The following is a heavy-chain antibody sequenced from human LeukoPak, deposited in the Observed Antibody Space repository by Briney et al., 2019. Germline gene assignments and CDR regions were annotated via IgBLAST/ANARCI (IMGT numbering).Heavy chain of an antibody. J-gene: IGHJ4*02. V-gene: IGHV1-8*01. CDR1: GYTFTSYD. D-gene: IGHD3-10*01. CDR2: MNPNSGNT. Sequence: GASVKVSCKASGYTFTSYDINWVRQATGQGLEWMGWMNPNSGNTGYAQKFQGRVTMTRNTSISTAYMELSSLRSEDTAVYYCARRYYGSGVINSRLGYWGRGTLVTVSS. CDR3: ARRYYGSGVINSRLGY.